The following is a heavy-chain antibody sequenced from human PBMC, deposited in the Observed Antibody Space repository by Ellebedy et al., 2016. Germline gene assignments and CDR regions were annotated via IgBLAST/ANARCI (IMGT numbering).Heavy chain of an antibody. CDR1: GFTFDDYA. CDR2: ISWNSGSI. V-gene: IGHV3-9*01. CDR3: AKDQSGSYFHDAFDI. J-gene: IGHJ3*02. D-gene: IGHD1-26*01. Sequence: GGSLRLXXAASGFTFDDYAMHWVRQAPGKGLEWVSGISWNSGSIGYADSVKGRFTISRDNAKNSLYLQMNSLRAEDTALYYCAKDQSGSYFHDAFDIWGQGTMVTVSS.